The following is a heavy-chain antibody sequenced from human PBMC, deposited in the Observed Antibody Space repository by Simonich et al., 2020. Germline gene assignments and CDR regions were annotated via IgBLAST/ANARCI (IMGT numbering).Heavy chain of an antibody. V-gene: IGHV4-34*01. J-gene: IGHJ4*02. CDR3: ARHLQLGPFDY. Sequence: QVQLQQWGAGLLKPSETLSLTCAVYGGSFSGYYWSWIRQPPGKGLEWVGEINNSVSTNYNPSLKSRVTISVDTSKNQFSLKLSSVTAADTAVYYCARHLQLGPFDYWGQGTLVTVSS. CDR1: GGSFSGYY. D-gene: IGHD1-1*01. CDR2: INNSVST.